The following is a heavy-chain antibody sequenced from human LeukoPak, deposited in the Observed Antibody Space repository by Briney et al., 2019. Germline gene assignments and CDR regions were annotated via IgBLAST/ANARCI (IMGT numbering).Heavy chain of an antibody. J-gene: IGHJ5*02. CDR1: GTSISPYY. CDR2: IYYSGST. Sequence: PSETLSLTCAVSGTSISPYYWSWIRQPPGKGLEWIGYIYYSGSTNYNPSLKSRVTISIDTSENEVSLILRSVPAAETAVYYCSRAVGDSDSDNWSDAWGQGPLVTVSS. D-gene: IGHD2-21*02. V-gene: IGHV4-59*01. CDR3: SRAVGDSDSDNWSDA.